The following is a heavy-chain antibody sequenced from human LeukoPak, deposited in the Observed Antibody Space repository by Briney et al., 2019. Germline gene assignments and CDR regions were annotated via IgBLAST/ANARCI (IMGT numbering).Heavy chain of an antibody. V-gene: IGHV4-34*01. D-gene: IGHD3-3*01. J-gene: IGHJ4*02. CDR2: INHSGST. CDR3: AIEYFWSGYPDY. CDR1: GGSFSGYY. Sequence: PSETLSLTCAVYGGSFSGYYWSWIRQPPGRGLEWIGEINHSGSTNHNPSLKSRVTISVDTSKNQFSLKLSSVTAADTAVYYCAIEYFWSGYPDYWGQGTLVTVSS.